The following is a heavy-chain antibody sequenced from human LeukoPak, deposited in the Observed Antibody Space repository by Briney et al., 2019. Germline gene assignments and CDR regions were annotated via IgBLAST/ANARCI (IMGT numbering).Heavy chain of an antibody. CDR2: INPSGGSA. D-gene: IGHD2-15*01. CDR1: GYTFTSYG. Sequence: ASVKVSCKASGYTFTSYGISWVRQAPGQGLEWMGIINPSGGSASYAQKFQGRVTMTRDTSTSTVYMELSSLRSEDTAVYYCARDRGLSGGMSDYWGQGTLVTVSS. J-gene: IGHJ4*02. CDR3: ARDRGLSGGMSDY. V-gene: IGHV1-46*01.